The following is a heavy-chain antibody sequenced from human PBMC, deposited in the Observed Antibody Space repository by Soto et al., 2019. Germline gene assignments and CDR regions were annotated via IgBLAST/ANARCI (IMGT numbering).Heavy chain of an antibody. D-gene: IGHD3-9*01. Sequence: SETLSLTCTVSGGSISSYYWSWIRQPPGKGLEWIGYIYYSGSTNYNPSLKSRVTISVDTSKNQFSLKLSSVTAADTAVYYCARHRDILTGEFDYWGQGTLVTVSS. CDR3: ARHRDILTGEFDY. J-gene: IGHJ4*02. V-gene: IGHV4-59*08. CDR2: IYYSGST. CDR1: GGSISSYY.